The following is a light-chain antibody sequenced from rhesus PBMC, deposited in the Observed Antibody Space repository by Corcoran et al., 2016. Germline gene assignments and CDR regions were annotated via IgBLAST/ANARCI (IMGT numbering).Light chain of an antibody. J-gene: IGKJ3*01. Sequence: DIQMTQSPSSLSASIGDRVTITCRASENVNNYLHWYQQKPGKAPKFLIYKASTLQSGVPSRFSGSGSGTDFTLTISSLPPEDFATYSCQHCYGTPFTFGPGTKLDIK. CDR1: ENVNNY. CDR2: KAS. CDR3: QHCYGTPFT. V-gene: IGKV1-74*01.